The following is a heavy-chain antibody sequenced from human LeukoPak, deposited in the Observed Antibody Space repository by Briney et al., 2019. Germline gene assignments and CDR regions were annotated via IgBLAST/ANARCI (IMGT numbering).Heavy chain of an antibody. J-gene: IGHJ6*02. CDR1: GGSISSYY. D-gene: IGHD5-12*01. Sequence: PSETLSLTCTVSGGSISSYYWSWIRQPAGKGLERIGRIYTSGSTNYNPSLKSRVTMSVDTSKHQFSLKLSSVTAADTAVYYCAREVATTFGTPPVYYYYGMDVWGQGTTVTVSS. CDR3: AREVATTFGTPPVYYYYGMDV. V-gene: IGHV4-4*07. CDR2: IYTSGST.